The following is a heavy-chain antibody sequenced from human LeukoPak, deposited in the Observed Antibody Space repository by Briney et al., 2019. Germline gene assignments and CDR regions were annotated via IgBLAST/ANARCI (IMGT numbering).Heavy chain of an antibody. Sequence: GGSLRLSCAASGLTFSSYSMNWVRQAPGKGLEWVSSISSSSSYIYYADSVKGRFTISRDNAKNSLYLQMNSLRAEDTAVYYCARLIAVAGMDYWGQGTLVTVSS. D-gene: IGHD6-19*01. J-gene: IGHJ4*02. CDR2: ISSSSSYI. CDR3: ARLIAVAGMDY. V-gene: IGHV3-21*01. CDR1: GLTFSSYS.